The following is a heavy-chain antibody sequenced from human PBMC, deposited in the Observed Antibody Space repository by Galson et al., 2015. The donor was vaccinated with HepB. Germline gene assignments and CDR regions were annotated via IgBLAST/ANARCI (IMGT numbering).Heavy chain of an antibody. CDR3: ARDPTMDTAMVMGY. CDR2: INAGNGNT. Sequence: ASGYTFTSYAMHWVRQAPGQRLEWMGWINAGNGNTKYSQKFQGRVTITRDTSASTAYMELSSLRSEDTAVYYCARDPTMDTAMVMGYWGQGTLVTVSS. CDR1: GYTFTSYA. J-gene: IGHJ4*02. V-gene: IGHV1-3*01. D-gene: IGHD5-18*01.